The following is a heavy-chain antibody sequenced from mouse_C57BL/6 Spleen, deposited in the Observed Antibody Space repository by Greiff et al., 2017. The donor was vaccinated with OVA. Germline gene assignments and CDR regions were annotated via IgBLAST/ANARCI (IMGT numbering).Heavy chain of an antibody. V-gene: IGHV3-6*01. CDR2: ISYDGSN. CDR3: ASLWYPY. J-gene: IGHJ2*01. Sequence: VQLQQSGPGLVKPSQSLSLTCSVTGYSITSGYYWNWIRQFPGNKLEWMGYISYDGSNNYNPSLKNRISITRDTSKNQFFLKLNSVTTEDTATYYCASLWYPYWGQGTTLTVSS. CDR1: GYSITSGYY. D-gene: IGHD2-1*01.